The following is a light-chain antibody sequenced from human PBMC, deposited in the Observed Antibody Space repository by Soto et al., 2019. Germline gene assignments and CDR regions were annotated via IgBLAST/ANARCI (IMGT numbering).Light chain of an antibody. Sequence: EIVMTQSPATLSVSPGERATLSCRASQRVSSNLAWYQQKPGQAPRLLIYGASTRATVIPARFSGSGSGTEFTLTISSLQSEDFAVYYCQQYSNWPITFGPGTKVDI. CDR2: GAS. CDR1: QRVSSN. V-gene: IGKV3-15*01. J-gene: IGKJ3*01. CDR3: QQYSNWPIT.